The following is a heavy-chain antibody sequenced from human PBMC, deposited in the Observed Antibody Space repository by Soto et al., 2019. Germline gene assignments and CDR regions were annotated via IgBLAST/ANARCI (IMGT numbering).Heavy chain of an antibody. Sequence: QVQLVESGGGVVQPGRSLRLSCAASGFTFSSYGMHWVRQAPGKGLEWVAVISYDGSNKYYADSVKGRFTISRDNSKNTLYLQMNSLRAEDTAVYYCAKDRMSSGYYHYFDYWGQGTLVTVSS. CDR2: ISYDGSNK. D-gene: IGHD3-22*01. CDR3: AKDRMSSGYYHYFDY. V-gene: IGHV3-30*18. CDR1: GFTFSSYG. J-gene: IGHJ4*02.